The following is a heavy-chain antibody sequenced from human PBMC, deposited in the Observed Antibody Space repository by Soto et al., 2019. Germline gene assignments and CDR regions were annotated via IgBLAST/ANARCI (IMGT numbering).Heavy chain of an antibody. D-gene: IGHD3-3*01. V-gene: IGHV3-23*01. CDR2: ISGSGGST. CDR3: AKGPPYYDFWSGYWDFDY. J-gene: IGHJ4*02. CDR1: GFTFSSYA. Sequence: GGSLRLSCAASGFTFSSYAMSWVRQAPGKGLEWVSAISGSGGSTYYADSVKGRFTISRDNSKNTLYLQMNSLRAEDTAVYYCAKGPPYYDFWSGYWDFDYWGQGTLVTVSS.